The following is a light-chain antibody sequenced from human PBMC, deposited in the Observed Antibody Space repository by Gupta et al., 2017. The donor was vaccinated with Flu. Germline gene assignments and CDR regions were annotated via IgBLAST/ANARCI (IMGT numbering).Light chain of an antibody. J-gene: IGKJ4*01. CDR2: AAS. V-gene: IGKV1-12*01. CDR1: QSIGYW. Sequence: SSVSASIGDRVTITCRANQSIGYWLAWYQQKPGRAPKLLIYAASSLQSGVPSRFSGSGSGTDFTLTISSLQPEDFATYYCQQANKFPPLTFGGGTKVEIK. CDR3: QQANKFPPLT.